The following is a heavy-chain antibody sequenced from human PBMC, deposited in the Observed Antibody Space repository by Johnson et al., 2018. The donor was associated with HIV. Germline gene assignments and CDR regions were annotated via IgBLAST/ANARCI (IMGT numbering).Heavy chain of an antibody. CDR3: ARDRSENAFDI. CDR2: ISSNGGST. Sequence: VQLVESGGGVVRPGGSLRLSCAASGFTFDDYGMGWVRQAPGKGLEYVSAISSNGGSTYYANSVKGRFTISRDNSKNTLYLQMNSLRAEDTAVYYCARDRSENAFDIWGQGTMVTVSS. CDR1: GFTFDDYG. J-gene: IGHJ3*02. V-gene: IGHV3-64*01.